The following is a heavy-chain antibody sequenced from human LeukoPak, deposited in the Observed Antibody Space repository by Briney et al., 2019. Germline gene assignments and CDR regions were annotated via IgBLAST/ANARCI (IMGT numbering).Heavy chain of an antibody. CDR2: IYYSGTT. V-gene: IGHV4-39*01. CDR1: GGSISSSGHY. CDR3: ARHPPLYGGEHWFDP. D-gene: IGHD4-23*01. J-gene: IGHJ5*02. Sequence: PSETLSLTCTVSGGSISSSGHYWGWVRQPPGKGLEWIGSIYYSGTTYYNPSLKSRATISVDTSKNQFSLKLSSMTAADTAVYYCARHPPLYGGEHWFDPWGQGTLVPVYS.